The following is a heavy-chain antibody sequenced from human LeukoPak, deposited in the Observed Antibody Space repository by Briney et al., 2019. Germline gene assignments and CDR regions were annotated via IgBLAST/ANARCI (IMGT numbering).Heavy chain of an antibody. Sequence: GGSLRLSCAASGFTFSNYAMYWVRQAPGKGLESISAIRSDGGSTYYASSVEGRFTISRDNSKNTLYLQMGSLRAEDMAVYYCARDAAGVRAFDIWGQGTMVTVSS. CDR2: IRSDGGST. CDR1: GFTFSNYA. J-gene: IGHJ3*02. D-gene: IGHD6-19*01. V-gene: IGHV3-64*01. CDR3: ARDAAGVRAFDI.